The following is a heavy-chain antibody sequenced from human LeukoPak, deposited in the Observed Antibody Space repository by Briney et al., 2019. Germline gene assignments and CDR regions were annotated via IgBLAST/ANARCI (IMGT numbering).Heavy chain of an antibody. CDR3: AKAIAATGRWWIFDY. CDR2: ISGSGSST. V-gene: IGHV3-23*01. J-gene: IGHJ4*02. D-gene: IGHD3-9*01. CDR1: GFTFSNYD. Sequence: PGESLRLSCAASGFTFSNYDMGWVRQAPGEGLEWVSTISGSGSSTYYADSVKGRFTISRDNPKNAQYLQMSSLRAEDTAVYYCAKAIAATGRWWIFDYWGQGTLVTVSS.